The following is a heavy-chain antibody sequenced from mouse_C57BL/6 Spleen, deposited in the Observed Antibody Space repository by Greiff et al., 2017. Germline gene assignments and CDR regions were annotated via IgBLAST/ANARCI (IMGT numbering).Heavy chain of an antibody. Sequence: QVQLQQSGAELVRPGTSVKVSCKASGYAFTNYLIEWVKQRPGQGLEWIGVINPGSGGTNYNEKFKGKATLTADKSSSSAYMQRSSLTSADSAVYVCARSITTVVRADFDYWGQGTTLTVSS. J-gene: IGHJ2*01. D-gene: IGHD1-1*01. CDR2: INPGSGGT. V-gene: IGHV1-54*01. CDR1: GYAFTNYL. CDR3: ARSITTVVRADFDY.